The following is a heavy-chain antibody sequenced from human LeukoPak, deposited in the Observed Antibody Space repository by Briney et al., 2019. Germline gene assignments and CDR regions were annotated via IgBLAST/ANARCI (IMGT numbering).Heavy chain of an antibody. Sequence: GQSLRLSCPPSRFTFTSYAMSCVRQAQGKWLEWVSAISGSGASTYYTDSMKGRFTLSRHHSKHPLYLQMNRLIAEGTAVTDCARGPYGSSGTPDDFDIWGQGTMVTVSS. CDR1: RFTFTSYA. D-gene: IGHD3-10*01. CDR3: ARGPYGSSGTPDDFDI. V-gene: IGHV3-23*01. CDR2: ISGSGAST. J-gene: IGHJ3*02.